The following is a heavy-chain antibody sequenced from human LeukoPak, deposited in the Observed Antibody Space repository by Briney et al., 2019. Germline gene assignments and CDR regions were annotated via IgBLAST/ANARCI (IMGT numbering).Heavy chain of an antibody. Sequence: SQTLSLTCTVSGGSISSGSYYWGWIRQPAGKGLEWIGRIYTRGSTNYNPSLKSRVAISVDTSKNQFSLKLSSVTAADTAVYYCARVPRGGYSVTVDYWGQGTLVTVSS. CDR3: ARVPRGGYSVTVDY. V-gene: IGHV4-61*02. CDR2: IYTRGST. D-gene: IGHD3-22*01. CDR1: GGSISSGSYY. J-gene: IGHJ4*02.